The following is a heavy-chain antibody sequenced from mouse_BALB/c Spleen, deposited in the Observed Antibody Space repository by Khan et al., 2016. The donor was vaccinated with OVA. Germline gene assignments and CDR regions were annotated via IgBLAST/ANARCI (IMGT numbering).Heavy chain of an antibody. Sequence: QVQLQQSGAELAKPGASVKMSCKASGYTFINYWILWVKQRPGQGLEWIGYITPSTGYTEYNQNFKDKATLTADKSSSTAYMQLRSLTSEDSAVYYCARRGHRWDFDYWGQGTTLTVSS. V-gene: IGHV1-7*01. CDR1: GYTFINYW. CDR3: ARRGHRWDFDY. J-gene: IGHJ2*01. D-gene: IGHD1-1*02. CDR2: ITPSTGYT.